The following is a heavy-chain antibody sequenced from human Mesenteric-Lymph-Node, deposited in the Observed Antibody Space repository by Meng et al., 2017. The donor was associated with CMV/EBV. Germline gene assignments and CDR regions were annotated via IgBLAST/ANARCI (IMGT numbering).Heavy chain of an antibody. CDR3: AKISQLRFLEWLEYYYYGMDV. J-gene: IGHJ6*02. V-gene: IGHV3-23*01. CDR2: ISGSGGST. Sequence: GGSLRLSCAASGSTFSSYAMSWVRQAPGKGLEWVSAISGSGGSTYYADSVKGRFTISRDNSKNTLYLQMNSLRAEDTAVYYCAKISQLRFLEWLEYYYYGMDVWGQGTTVTVSS. D-gene: IGHD3-3*01. CDR1: GSTFSSYA.